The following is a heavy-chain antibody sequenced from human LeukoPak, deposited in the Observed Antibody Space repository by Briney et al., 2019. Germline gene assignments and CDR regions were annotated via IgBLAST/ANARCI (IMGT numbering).Heavy chain of an antibody. D-gene: IGHD6-19*01. CDR1: GGSISSSDYY. CDR2: IYTSGST. Sequence: PSETLSLTCTVSGGSISSSDYYWAWIRQPPGKGLEWIGRIYTSGSTNYNPSLKSRVTMSVDTSKNQFSLKLSSVTAADTAVYYCAGGQWLANFQHWGQGTLVTVSS. CDR3: AGGQWLANFQH. V-gene: IGHV4-61*05. J-gene: IGHJ1*01.